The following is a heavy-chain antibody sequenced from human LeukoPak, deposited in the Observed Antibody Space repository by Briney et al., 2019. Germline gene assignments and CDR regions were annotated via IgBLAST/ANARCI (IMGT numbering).Heavy chain of an antibody. D-gene: IGHD2-21*02. V-gene: IGHV3-33*01. J-gene: IGHJ6*02. CDR2: IWYDGSNK. CDR3: ARDARAVVTAMGLRNYYYGMDV. CDR1: GFTFSSYG. Sequence: PGRSLRLSCAASGFTFSSYGMHWVRQAPGKGLEWVAVIWYDGSNKYYADSVKGRFTISRDNSKNTLYLQMNSLRAEDTAVYYCARDARAVVTAMGLRNYYYGMDVWGQGTTVTVSS.